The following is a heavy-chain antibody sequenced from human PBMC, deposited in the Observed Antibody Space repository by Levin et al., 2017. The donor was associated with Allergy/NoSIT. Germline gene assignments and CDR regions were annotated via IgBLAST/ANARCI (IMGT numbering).Heavy chain of an antibody. V-gene: IGHV3-11*01. CDR1: GFNFADYY. J-gene: IGHJ3*02. D-gene: IGHD1-26*01. CDR3: ARRAKTSFAFDI. Sequence: TGGSLRLSCAASGFNFADYYMGWLRQAPGKGLEWVSYISDSGRTIYYADSLKGRFTFSRDNAKNSLYVQVKSLRAEDTGVYYCARRAKTSFAFDIWGHGTRVTVSS. CDR2: ISDSGRTI.